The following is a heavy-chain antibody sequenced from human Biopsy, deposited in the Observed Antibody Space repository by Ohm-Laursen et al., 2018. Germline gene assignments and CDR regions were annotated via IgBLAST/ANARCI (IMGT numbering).Heavy chain of an antibody. D-gene: IGHD3-22*01. J-gene: IGHJ4*02. Sequence: SLRLSYTASGFTFDDYGMHWVRHPPGKGLEWVSGIRRNSAIIDYADSVKGRFTISRDNAKKSLYLQMNSLRAEDTALYYCVKATASYDSRGYYYDYWGQGTLVTVSS. CDR1: GFTFDDYG. V-gene: IGHV3-9*01. CDR2: IRRNSAII. CDR3: VKATASYDSRGYYYDY.